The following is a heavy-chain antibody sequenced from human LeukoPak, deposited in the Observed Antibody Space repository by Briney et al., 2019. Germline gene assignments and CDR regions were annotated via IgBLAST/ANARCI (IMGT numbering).Heavy chain of an antibody. J-gene: IGHJ4*02. CDR1: GFTFSSYE. CDR2: ISSSGSTI. V-gene: IGHV3-48*03. D-gene: IGHD3-10*01. CDR3: ARYYGVDIDY. Sequence: GGSLRLSCAASGFTFSSYEMNWVRQAPGKGLEWVSYISSSGSTIYYADSVKGRFTISRDNAKNSLYLQMDSLRAEDTAVYYCARYYGVDIDYWGQGTLVTVSS.